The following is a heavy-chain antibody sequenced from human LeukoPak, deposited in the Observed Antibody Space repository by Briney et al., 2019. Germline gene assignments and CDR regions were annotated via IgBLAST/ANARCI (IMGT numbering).Heavy chain of an antibody. Sequence: PGGSLRLSCGASGLTFSSYAMSWVRQAPGKGLEWVSAISGSGGSTYYADSVKGRFTIPRDNSKNTLYLQMNSLRAEDTAVYYCAKGSFENVLLWFGEPFDYWGQGTLVTVSS. J-gene: IGHJ4*02. CDR2: ISGSGGST. CDR3: AKGSFENVLLWFGEPFDY. CDR1: GLTFSSYA. D-gene: IGHD3-10*01. V-gene: IGHV3-23*01.